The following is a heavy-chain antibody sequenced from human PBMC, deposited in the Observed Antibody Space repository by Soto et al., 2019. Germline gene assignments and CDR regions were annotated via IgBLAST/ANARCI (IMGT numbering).Heavy chain of an antibody. CDR2: IYYSGST. V-gene: IGHV4-39*07. Sequence: SETLSLTCTVSGGSISSSSYYWGWIRQPPGKGLEWIGSIYYSGSTYYNPSLKSRVTISVDTSKNQFSLKLSSVTAADTAVYYCARDGRKYYFDYWGQGTLVTVSS. CDR3: ARDGRKYYFDY. J-gene: IGHJ4*02. CDR1: GGSISSSSYY.